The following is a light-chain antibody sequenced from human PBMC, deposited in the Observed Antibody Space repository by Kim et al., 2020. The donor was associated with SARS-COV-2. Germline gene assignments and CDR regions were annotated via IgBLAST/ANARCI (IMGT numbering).Light chain of an antibody. Sequence: LSPGERATLTCRASQGISGHLAWYQQKPGQPPRLLIYEESTRATGIPARFSGSGSGTDFTLTVSSLEPEDFAVYFCQQRSSWPITFGQGTRLEIK. J-gene: IGKJ5*01. CDR1: QGISGH. CDR2: EES. V-gene: IGKV3-11*01. CDR3: QQRSSWPIT.